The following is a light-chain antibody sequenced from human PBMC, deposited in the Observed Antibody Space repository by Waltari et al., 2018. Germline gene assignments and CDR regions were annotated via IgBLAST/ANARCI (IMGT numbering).Light chain of an antibody. V-gene: IGKV3-15*01. CDR3: QQYDNWPPWT. J-gene: IGKJ1*01. Sequence: EIVMTQSPATLSVSPGERATLSCRASQSIRTSLAWYQQTPGQPPRLLIYGASTRATGIPDRFSGSGAGTEFTFTISSLQSEDFAVYYCQQYDNWPPWTFGPGTRVEVK. CDR1: QSIRTS. CDR2: GAS.